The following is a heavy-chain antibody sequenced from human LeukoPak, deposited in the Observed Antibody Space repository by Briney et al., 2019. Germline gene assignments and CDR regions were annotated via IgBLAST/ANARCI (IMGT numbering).Heavy chain of an antibody. CDR1: GFTFDDYD. J-gene: IGHJ6*03. CDR2: ISSSSSYI. CDR3: ARREGARNYYYYYMDV. V-gene: IGHV3-21*01. Sequence: GGSLRLSCAASGFTFDDYDMNWVRQAPGKGLEWVSSISSSSSYIYYADSVKGRFTISRDDAKNSLYLQMNSLRAEDTAVYYCARREGARNYYYYYMDVWGKGTTVTVSS. D-gene: IGHD1-26*01.